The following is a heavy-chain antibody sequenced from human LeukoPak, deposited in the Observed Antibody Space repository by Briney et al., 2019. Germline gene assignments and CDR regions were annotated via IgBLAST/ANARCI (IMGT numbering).Heavy chain of an antibody. D-gene: IGHD3-22*01. V-gene: IGHV3-15*01. CDR2: IKSKTDGGTT. Sequence: GGSLRLSCAASGFTFSNAWMSWVRQAPGKGLEWVGRIKSKTDGGTTDYAAPVKGRFTISRDDSKNTLYLQMNSLRAEDTAVYYCAKVPGYYYDSSGYYNSAEYFQHWGQGTLVTVSS. CDR3: AKVPGYYYDSSGYYNSAEYFQH. CDR1: GFTFSNAW. J-gene: IGHJ1*01.